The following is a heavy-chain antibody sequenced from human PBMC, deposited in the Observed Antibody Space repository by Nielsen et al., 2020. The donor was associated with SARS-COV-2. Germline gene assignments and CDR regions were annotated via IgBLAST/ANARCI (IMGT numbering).Heavy chain of an antibody. CDR1: GGTFSSYV. D-gene: IGHD1-26*01. V-gene: IGHV1-69*04. CDR2: IIPILDMA. J-gene: IGHJ6*02. Sequence: SVKVSCKASGGTFSSYVISWVRQAPGQGLEWMGRIIPILDMADYGQQFQGRLTITADKSTSTAYMELSSLRYEDTAVYYCARVKGTHGGSYLDVWGQGTAVTVSS. CDR3: ARVKGTHGGSYLDV.